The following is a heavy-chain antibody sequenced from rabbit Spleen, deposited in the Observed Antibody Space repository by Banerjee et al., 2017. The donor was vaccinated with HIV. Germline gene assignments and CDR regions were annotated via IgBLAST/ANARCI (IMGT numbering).Heavy chain of an antibody. V-gene: IGHV1S45*01. CDR2: IYADGSGNT. J-gene: IGHJ4*01. CDR3: ARDVAGAGGYGDLTGNKL. Sequence: QEQLVESGGGLVKPEGSLTLTCTASGFDLSSYWVCWVRQAPGKGLEWIGCIYADGSGNTDYASWAKGRFTISRTSSTTVTLQVTSLTGADTATYFCARDVAGAGGYGDLTGNKLWGPGTLVTVS. CDR1: GFDLSSYW. D-gene: IGHD2-1*01.